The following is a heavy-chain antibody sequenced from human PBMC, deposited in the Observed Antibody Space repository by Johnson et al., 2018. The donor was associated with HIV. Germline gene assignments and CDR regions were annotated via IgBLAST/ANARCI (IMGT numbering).Heavy chain of an antibody. CDR1: GFTVSNKY. Sequence: EVQLVESGGGLVQPGGSLRLSCAASGFTVSNKYMSWVRQAPGKGLEWVSVIYTGGSTYYADSVKGRFTISRDNSKNTVYLQVNSLRAEDTVWYHCARAYTYGAFDIWGQGTTVTISS. J-gene: IGHJ3*02. CDR3: ARAYTYGAFDI. V-gene: IGHV3-66*01. D-gene: IGHD5-18*01. CDR2: IYTGGST.